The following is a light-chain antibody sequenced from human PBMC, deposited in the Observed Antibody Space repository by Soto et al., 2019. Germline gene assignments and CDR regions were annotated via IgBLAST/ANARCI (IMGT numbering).Light chain of an antibody. J-gene: IGKJ4*01. CDR3: QPYNNWPLT. Sequence: ETVMTQSPATLSVSPGERATLSCWASQSVNSNLAWYQQKLGQAPRVLIYGASTRATGIPARFSGSGSETEFILTISSLQSEDFAVYYCQPYNNWPLTFGGGTKADSK. CDR2: GAS. V-gene: IGKV3-15*01. CDR1: QSVNSN.